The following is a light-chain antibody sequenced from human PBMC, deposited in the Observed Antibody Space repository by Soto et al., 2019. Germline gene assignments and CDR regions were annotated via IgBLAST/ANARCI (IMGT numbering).Light chain of an antibody. CDR1: QSVTSNY. V-gene: IGKV3-20*01. Sequence: EIVLTQSPGTLSLSPGERATLSCRASQSVTSNYLAWYQQKPGQAPRLLIYAASRRAPGIPDRFSASGSGTDFTFTISRLEPEDFAVYFCQQYGTSPPWTFGQGAKVDIK. CDR2: AAS. J-gene: IGKJ1*01. CDR3: QQYGTSPPWT.